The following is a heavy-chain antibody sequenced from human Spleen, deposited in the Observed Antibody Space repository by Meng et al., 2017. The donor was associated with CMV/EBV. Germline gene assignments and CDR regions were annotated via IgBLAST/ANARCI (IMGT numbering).Heavy chain of an antibody. V-gene: IGHV3-48*04. CDR2: ISSSSETI. CDR3: ARDLQLST. J-gene: IGHJ5*02. CDR1: RFTFNKSV. Sequence: GESLKISCAASRFTFNKSVMRWVRQAPGKGLEWVSSISSSSETIYYADSVKGRFTILRDNAKNSLHLQMNSLRADDTAVYYCARDLQLSTWGQGTLVTVSS. D-gene: IGHD1-1*01.